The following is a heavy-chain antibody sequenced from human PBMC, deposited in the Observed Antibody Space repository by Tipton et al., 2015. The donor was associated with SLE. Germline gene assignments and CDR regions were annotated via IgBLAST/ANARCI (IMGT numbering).Heavy chain of an antibody. CDR3: ACEGQLGY. J-gene: IGHJ4*02. CDR1: GFTFSSYG. V-gene: IGHV3-30*02. Sequence: SLRLSCAASGFTFSSYGMHWVRQAPGKGLEWVAFIRCDGSNKYYADSVKGRFTISRDNSKNTLYLQMNSLRTEDTAVYYCACEGQLGYWGQGTLVTVSS. D-gene: IGHD6-13*01. CDR2: IRCDGSNK.